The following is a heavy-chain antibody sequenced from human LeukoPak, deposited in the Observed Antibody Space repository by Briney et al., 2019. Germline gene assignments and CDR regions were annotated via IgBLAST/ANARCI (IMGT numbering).Heavy chain of an antibody. CDR3: ARGRYHCSGGSCSEPLFDY. V-gene: IGHV4-59*01. CDR2: IYYSGST. CDR1: GGSISSYY. Sequence: SSETLSLTCTVSGGSISSYYWSWIRQPPGKGLEWIGYIYYSGSTNYNPSLKSRVTISVDTSKNQFSLKLSSVTAADTVVYYCARGRYHCSGGSCSEPLFDYWGQGTLVTVSS. D-gene: IGHD2-15*01. J-gene: IGHJ4*02.